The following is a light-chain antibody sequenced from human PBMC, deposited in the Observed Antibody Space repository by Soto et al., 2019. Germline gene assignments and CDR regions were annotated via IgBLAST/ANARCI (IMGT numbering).Light chain of an antibody. V-gene: IGLV2-14*01. CDR1: SSGVGTYNY. CDR2: EVS. Sequence: QSVLTQPASVSGSPGQSITISCTGTSSGVGTYNYVSWYQQHPGKAPKVMIYEVSNRPSGVSDRFSGSKSGNTASLTISGLQAEDEADYYCTSYTSSSTPVFGTGTKVTAL. J-gene: IGLJ1*01. CDR3: TSYTSSSTPV.